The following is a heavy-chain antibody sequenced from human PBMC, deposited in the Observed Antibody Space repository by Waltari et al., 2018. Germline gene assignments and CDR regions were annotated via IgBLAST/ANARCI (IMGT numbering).Heavy chain of an antibody. Sequence: QVQLQQWGAGLLKPSEPLSLTCAVYGGSFSGYYWSWIRHPPGKGLGWMGEINHRGSTNYNPSLKSRVTISVDTSKNQFSLKLSSVTAADTAVYYCARGGQRPTTPDPRRYYYYYYGMDVWGQGTTVTVSS. D-gene: IGHD4-17*01. CDR2: INHRGST. J-gene: IGHJ6*02. CDR3: ARGGQRPTTPDPRRYYYYYYGMDV. CDR1: GGSFSGYY. V-gene: IGHV4-34*01.